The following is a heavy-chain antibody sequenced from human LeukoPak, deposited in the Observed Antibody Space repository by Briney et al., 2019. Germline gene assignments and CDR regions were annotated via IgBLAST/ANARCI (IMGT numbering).Heavy chain of an antibody. CDR1: GSSISSSSYY. CDR2: VYYSGST. J-gene: IGHJ4*02. D-gene: IGHD5-18*01. CDR3: ARTVEGYTYGFVDY. V-gene: IGHV4-39*07. Sequence: SETLSLTCTVSGSSISSSSYYWGWIRQPPGKGLEWIGSVYYSGSTYYNPSLKSRVTTSVDTSKDQFSLKLISVTAADTAVYYCARTVEGYTYGFVDYWGQGILVTVSS.